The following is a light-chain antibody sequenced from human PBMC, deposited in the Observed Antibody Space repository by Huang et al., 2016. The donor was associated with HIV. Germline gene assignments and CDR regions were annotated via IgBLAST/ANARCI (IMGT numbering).Light chain of an antibody. CDR3: MQTLQTPYT. Sequence: DIILTQSPLSLSVPPGEPASISCRSSQSLLHSYGYNFLQWYVQKPGQSPQLLISLGSDRASGVPDRCTGSGSGTYFTLEISNVEAEDVGIYYCMQTLQTPYTFGPGTKVDF. J-gene: IGKJ3*01. CDR2: LGS. V-gene: IGKV2-28*01. CDR1: QSLLHSYGYNF.